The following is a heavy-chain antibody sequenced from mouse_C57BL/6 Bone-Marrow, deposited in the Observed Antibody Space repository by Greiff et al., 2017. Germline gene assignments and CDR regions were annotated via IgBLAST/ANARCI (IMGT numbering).Heavy chain of an antibody. J-gene: IGHJ2*01. CDR1: GYTFTSYW. D-gene: IGHD1-1*01. CDR3: APITTVVGRDY. V-gene: IGHV1-64*01. Sequence: QVQLQHPGAELVKPGASVKLSCKASGYTFTSYWMHWVKQRPGQGLEWIGMIHPNSGSTNYNEKFKSKATLTVDKSSSTAYMQLSSLTSEDSAVYYCAPITTVVGRDYWGQGTTLTVSS. CDR2: IHPNSGST.